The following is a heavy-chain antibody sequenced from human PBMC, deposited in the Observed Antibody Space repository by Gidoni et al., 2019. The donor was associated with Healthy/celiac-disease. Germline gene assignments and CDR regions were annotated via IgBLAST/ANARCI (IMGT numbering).Heavy chain of an antibody. D-gene: IGHD1-26*01. J-gene: IGHJ4*02. CDR3: ARNFYSGSYYGGFDY. CDR2: RSYDGSNK. V-gene: IGHV3-30-3*01. CDR1: GFTFSRYA. Sequence: QVQLVESGGVVVQPGRSLRLSCEASGFTFSRYAMHWVRQAPGKGLEWVAVRSYDGSNKYYADSVKGRFTISRDNSKNTLYLQMNSLRAEDTAVYYCARNFYSGSYYGGFDYWGQGTLVTVSS.